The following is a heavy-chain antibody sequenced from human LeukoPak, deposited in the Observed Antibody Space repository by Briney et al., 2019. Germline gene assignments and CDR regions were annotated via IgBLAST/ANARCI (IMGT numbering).Heavy chain of an antibody. Sequence: ASVKVSCKASGYTFTGYYIHWVRQAPGQGLEWMGWINPDSGGPNYAQNFQGRVTMTRDTSISTAYLELTRLSSADTAVYYCARPLYSQVALPSPMRTGQYGLDVWGQGTTVIVSS. CDR1: GYTFTGYY. V-gene: IGHV1-2*02. D-gene: IGHD2-2*01. CDR3: ARPLYSQVALPSPMRTGQYGLDV. J-gene: IGHJ6*02. CDR2: INPDSGGP.